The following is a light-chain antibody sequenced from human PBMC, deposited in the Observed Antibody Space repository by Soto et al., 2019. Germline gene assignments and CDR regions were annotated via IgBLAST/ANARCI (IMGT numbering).Light chain of an antibody. J-gene: IGKJ2*02. CDR2: DAS. CDR1: QNVSSY. Sequence: EIVLTQSPATLSLSPGERATLSCRASQNVSSYLAWYQQKPGQAPRLLIYDASNRATGIPARFSGSGSGTDFTLTISSLEPEDFPVYYCQQRSNWPPWTFGQGTKLEIK. V-gene: IGKV3-11*01. CDR3: QQRSNWPPWT.